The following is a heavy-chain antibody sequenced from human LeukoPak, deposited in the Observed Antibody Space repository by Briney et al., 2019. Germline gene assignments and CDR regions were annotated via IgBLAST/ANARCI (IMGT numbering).Heavy chain of an antibody. J-gene: IGHJ3*02. D-gene: IGHD2-15*01. CDR2: IYYSGST. Sequence: SQTLSLTCTVSGGSISSGGYYWGWIRQHPGKGLEWIGYIYYSGSTYYNPSLKSRVTISVDTSKNQFSLKLGSVTAADTAVYYCARGLYCSGGSCYWGDAFDIWGQGTMVTVSS. CDR1: GGSISSGGYY. V-gene: IGHV4-31*03. CDR3: ARGLYCSGGSCYWGDAFDI.